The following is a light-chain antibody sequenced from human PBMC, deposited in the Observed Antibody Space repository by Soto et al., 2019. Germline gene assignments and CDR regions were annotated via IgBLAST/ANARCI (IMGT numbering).Light chain of an antibody. J-gene: IGKJ1*01. CDR3: QQGYSSRWT. CDR2: ATS. Sequence: DIQMTQSPSSLSASVGDRVTITCQACQNIRSYLNWYQQKPGKAPQLLIYATSSLQTGVPSRFSASGSGTDFSLVISDLQPEDSATYYCQQGYSSRWTSGRGTKVEI. V-gene: IGKV1-39*01. CDR1: QNIRSY.